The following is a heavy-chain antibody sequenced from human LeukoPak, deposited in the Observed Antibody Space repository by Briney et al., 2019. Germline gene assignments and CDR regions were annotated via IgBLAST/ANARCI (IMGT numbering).Heavy chain of an antibody. CDR1: GFTLSSHW. V-gene: IGHV3-7*05. J-gene: IGHJ4*02. D-gene: IGHD6-19*01. CDR3: ARESAGGPDY. CDR2: IKQDGSGQ. Sequence: GGSLRLSCAASGFTLSSHWMSWVRQAPGKGLEWVANIKQDGSGQYYADSVRGRFTISRDNAKNSLYLQMNSLTAEDTAIYYCARESAGGPDYWGQGTLVTVSS.